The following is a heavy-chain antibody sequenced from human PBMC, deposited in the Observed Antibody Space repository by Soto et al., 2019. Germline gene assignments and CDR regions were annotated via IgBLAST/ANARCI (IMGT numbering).Heavy chain of an antibody. J-gene: IGHJ6*02. V-gene: IGHV4-31*03. CDR2: IYYSGST. CDR3: ARDQRYGSGSYVYYYGMDV. Sequence: SETLSLTCTVSGGSISSGGYYWSWVRQHPGKGLEWIGYIYYSGSTYYNPSLKSRVTISVDTSKNQFSLKLSSVTAADTAVYYCARDQRYGSGSYVYYYGMDVWGQGTTATVSS. D-gene: IGHD3-10*01. CDR1: GGSISSGGYY.